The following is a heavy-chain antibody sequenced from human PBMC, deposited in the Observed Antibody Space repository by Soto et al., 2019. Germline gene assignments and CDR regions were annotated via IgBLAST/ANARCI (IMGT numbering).Heavy chain of an antibody. CDR1: GYSFTSYW. Sequence: VESLKISCKGSGYSFTSYWIGWVRQMPGKGLEWMGIIYPGDSDTRYSPSFQGQVTISADKSISTAYLQWSSLKASDTAMYYCARTSAAGKYYYGMDVWGQGTTVTVSX. CDR3: ARTSAAGKYYYGMDV. D-gene: IGHD6-13*01. V-gene: IGHV5-51*01. J-gene: IGHJ6*02. CDR2: IYPGDSDT.